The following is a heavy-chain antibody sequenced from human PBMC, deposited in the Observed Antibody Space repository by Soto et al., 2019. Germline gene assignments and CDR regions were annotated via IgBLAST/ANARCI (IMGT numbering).Heavy chain of an antibody. V-gene: IGHV3-23*01. CDR3: AKGSVVVAAKFDS. D-gene: IGHD2-21*02. CDR2: ISSSGYSA. J-gene: IGHJ4*02. Sequence: EVQLLKSGGALVQPGVSLSLSCAASGFTYNNYAMGWVRQAPGKGLEWVSGISSSGYSAYYADSVKGRFTISRDNSRNTMFLQMNKLSAEDTAVYYCAKGSVVVAAKFDSWGQGTQVTVSS. CDR1: GFTYNNYA.